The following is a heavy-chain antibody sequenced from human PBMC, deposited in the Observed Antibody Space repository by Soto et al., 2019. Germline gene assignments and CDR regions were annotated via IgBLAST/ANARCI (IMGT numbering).Heavy chain of an antibody. D-gene: IGHD3-3*01. CDR1: GFTVSSYY. V-gene: IGHV3-66*01. J-gene: IGHJ4*02. CDR3: ARDPGYGLPFLEYLFH. CDR2: IHRGGNT. Sequence: EVQLVESGGGLVQPGGSLRLSCAASGFTVSSYYMSWVRQAPGKGLEWVSIIHRGGNTYYADSVKGRFTISRDNSNNMLFLQMNSLRADDTAVYYCARDPGYGLPFLEYLFHRDQGTLVTVSS.